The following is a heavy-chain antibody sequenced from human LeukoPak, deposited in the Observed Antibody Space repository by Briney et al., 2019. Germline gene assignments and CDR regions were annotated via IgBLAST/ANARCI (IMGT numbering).Heavy chain of an antibody. V-gene: IGHV4-59*04. D-gene: IGHD4-17*01. Sequence: SETLSLTCTVSGGSISNSYWSWIRQPPGKGLEWIGYIYHSGSTYYNPSLKSRVTISVDRSKNQFSLKLSSVTAADTAVYYCAICWGDYVPCDAFDIWGQGTMVTVSS. CDR3: AICWGDYVPCDAFDI. CDR1: GGSISNSY. CDR2: IYHSGST. J-gene: IGHJ3*02.